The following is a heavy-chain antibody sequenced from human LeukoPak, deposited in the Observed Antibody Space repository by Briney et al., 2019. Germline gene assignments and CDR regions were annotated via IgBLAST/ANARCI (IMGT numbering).Heavy chain of an antibody. D-gene: IGHD2-2*01. CDR3: ARAANAWYYFDY. Sequence: PSETLSLTCAVYGGSFSGYYWSWIRQPPGKGLEWIGEINHSGSTNYNPSLKSQVTISVDTSKNQFSLKLTSVSAADTAVYFCARAANAWYYFDYWGQGTLVTVSS. V-gene: IGHV4-34*01. CDR1: GGSFSGYY. J-gene: IGHJ4*02. CDR2: INHSGST.